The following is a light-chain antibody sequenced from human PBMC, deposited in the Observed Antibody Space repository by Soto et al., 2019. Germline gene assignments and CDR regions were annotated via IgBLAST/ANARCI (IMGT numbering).Light chain of an antibody. J-gene: IGKJ1*01. CDR2: GAS. CDR3: QQYGSSPLWT. Sequence: EIVLTQSPGTLSLSPGERATLSCRASQSVSSSYLAWYQQKPGQAPRLLIYGASSRATGIPDRFSGSGSGTXXXXXXXXLXXXXFAVYYCQQYGSSPLWTFGQGTKVEIK. CDR1: QSVSSSY. V-gene: IGKV3-20*01.